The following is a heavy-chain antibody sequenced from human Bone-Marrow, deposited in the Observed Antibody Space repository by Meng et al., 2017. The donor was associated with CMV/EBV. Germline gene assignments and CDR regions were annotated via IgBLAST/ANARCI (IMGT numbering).Heavy chain of an antibody. CDR3: ARVVWNTAMAGDWFDP. D-gene: IGHD5-18*01. Sequence: SGGSISSYYWSWIRQPPGKGLEWIVYIYYSGSTNYNPSLKSRVTISVDTSKNQFSLKLSSVTAADTAVYYCARVVWNTAMAGDWFDPWGQGTLVTVSS. CDR1: GGSISSYY. V-gene: IGHV4-59*01. CDR2: IYYSGST. J-gene: IGHJ5*02.